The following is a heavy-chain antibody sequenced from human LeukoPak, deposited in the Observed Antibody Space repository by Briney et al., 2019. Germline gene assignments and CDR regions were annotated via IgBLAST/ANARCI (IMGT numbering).Heavy chain of an antibody. Sequence: PSETLSLTCTVSGGSISSGSYYWGWIRQPPGKGLEWIGSIYYSGSTYYNPSLKRLVTISVDTSKNQFPLKLSSVTAADQAVYYCASSITMVRGVIIGAAFDIWGQGTMVTVSS. J-gene: IGHJ3*02. D-gene: IGHD3-10*01. V-gene: IGHV4-39*01. CDR3: ASSITMVRGVIIGAAFDI. CDR2: IYYSGST. CDR1: GGSISSGSYY.